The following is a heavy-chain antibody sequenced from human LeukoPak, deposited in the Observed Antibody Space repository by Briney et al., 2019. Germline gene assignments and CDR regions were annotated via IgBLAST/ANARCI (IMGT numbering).Heavy chain of an antibody. CDR1: GFTLSSHA. CDR2: IRGSGGGS. V-gene: IGHV3-23*01. D-gene: IGHD3-10*01. Sequence: GGSLRLSCVVSGFTLSSHAMSWVRQAPGKGLEWISGIRGSGGGSFYADSVKGRFTISRDNSKNTLYLQMNNLRAEDTAVYYCTNSRGSGDYWGQGNLVTVSS. J-gene: IGHJ4*01. CDR3: TNSRGSGDY.